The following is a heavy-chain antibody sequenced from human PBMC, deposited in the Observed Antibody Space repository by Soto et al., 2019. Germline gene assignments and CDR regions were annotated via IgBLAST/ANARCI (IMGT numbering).Heavy chain of an antibody. Sequence: QVQLVESGGGVVQPGRSLRLSCAASGFTFSSYGMHWVRQAPGKGLEWVAVISYDGSNKYYADSVKGRFTISRDNSKNTLYLQMNSLRAEDTAVYYCAKAGYYDTKNAVDIWGQGTMVTVSS. J-gene: IGHJ3*02. V-gene: IGHV3-30*18. CDR3: AKAGYYDTKNAVDI. CDR1: GFTFSSYG. D-gene: IGHD3-22*01. CDR2: ISYDGSNK.